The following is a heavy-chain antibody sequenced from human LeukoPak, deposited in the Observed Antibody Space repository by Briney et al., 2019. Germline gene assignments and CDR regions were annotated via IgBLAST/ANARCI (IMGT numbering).Heavy chain of an antibody. CDR3: ARPKYYDIVTGYYYLDY. J-gene: IGHJ4*01. D-gene: IGHD3-9*01. CDR1: GYTFTSYG. CDR2: ICAYNGKT. Sequence: ASVKVSCKASGYTFTSYGISWVRQAPGQGLEWMGWICAYNGKTKYAQKLKCRVAMTTDTSTSTAYMVLRSLRSDDTAVYYCARPKYYDIVTGYYYLDYRGHGTLVTVSS. V-gene: IGHV1-18*01.